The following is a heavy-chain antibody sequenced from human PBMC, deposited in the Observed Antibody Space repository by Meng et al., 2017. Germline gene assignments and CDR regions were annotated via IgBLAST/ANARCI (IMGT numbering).Heavy chain of an antibody. CDR3: ARESTGLTVNFYFDY. J-gene: IGHJ4*02. D-gene: IGHD4-17*01. CDR2: ISHDGSNK. CDR1: GFSFSSYG. Sequence: GGSLRLSCAASGFSFSSYGMHWVRQAPGKGLESLAVISHDGSNKYYADSVKGRFTISRDNSKNTLYLQMNSLRAEDTAVYYCARESTGLTVNFYFDYWGQGTLVTVSS. V-gene: IGHV3-30*03.